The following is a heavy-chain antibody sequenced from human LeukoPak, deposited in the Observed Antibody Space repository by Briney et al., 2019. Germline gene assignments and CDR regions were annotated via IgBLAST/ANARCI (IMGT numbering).Heavy chain of an antibody. D-gene: IGHD5-24*01. CDR1: GYTVTSYY. CDR2: LNPSGGSS. J-gene: IGHJ6*02. Sequence: APVKVSCKASGYTVTSYYMHWVRQAPGQGLEWMAILNPSGGSSNYAQKFQGRATLTRATSTGTVYMELSSLRSEDTAVYYCASVYKHGMDVWGQGTTVIVSS. V-gene: IGHV1-46*01. CDR3: ASVYKHGMDV.